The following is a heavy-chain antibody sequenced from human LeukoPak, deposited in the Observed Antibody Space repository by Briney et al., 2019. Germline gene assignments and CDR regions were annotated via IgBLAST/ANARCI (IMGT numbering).Heavy chain of an antibody. CDR2: FDPEDGET. D-gene: IGHD3-22*01. Sequence: VASVKVSCKVSGYTLTELSMHWVRQAPGKGLEWMGGFDPEDGETIYAQKFQGRVTMTEDTSTDTAYMELSSLRSEDTAAYYCATGSLDYYDSLTFDYWGQGTLVTVSS. CDR3: ATGSLDYYDSLTFDY. J-gene: IGHJ4*02. V-gene: IGHV1-24*01. CDR1: GYTLTELS.